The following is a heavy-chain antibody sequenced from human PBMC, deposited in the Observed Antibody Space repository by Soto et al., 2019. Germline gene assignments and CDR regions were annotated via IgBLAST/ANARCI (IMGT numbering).Heavy chain of an antibody. V-gene: IGHV3-15*07. J-gene: IGHJ4*02. Sequence: PGXSLRHSCADAGFAFSNACLNWVTQAPGKGLEWVGRIKSKADGGTTDYAVPVKGRFTVSRDDSKNTLYLQMKSLKTEDTAVYYCTTDLPGDYTDYWGQGTLVTVSS. D-gene: IGHD2-2*02. CDR2: IKSKADGGTT. CDR1: GFAFSNAC. CDR3: TTDLPGDYTDY.